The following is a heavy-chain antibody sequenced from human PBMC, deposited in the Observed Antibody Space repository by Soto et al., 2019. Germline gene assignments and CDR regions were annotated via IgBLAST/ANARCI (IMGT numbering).Heavy chain of an antibody. Sequence: EVHLVESGGGLVQPGGSLRLSCAASGFTFSNYWMNWVRQAPGKGLEWVANIKRDGSEKYYVDSVKGRFTISRDNAKNSLSLQMNSLRAEDTAVYYCWGAGPGGWGQGTLATVSS. CDR3: WGAGPGG. CDR1: GFTFSNYW. D-gene: IGHD3-16*01. CDR2: IKRDGSEK. J-gene: IGHJ4*02. V-gene: IGHV3-7*03.